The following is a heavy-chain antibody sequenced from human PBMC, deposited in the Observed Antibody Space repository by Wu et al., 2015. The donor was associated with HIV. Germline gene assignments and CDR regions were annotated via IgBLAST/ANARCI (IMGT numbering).Heavy chain of an antibody. J-gene: IGHJ6*02. CDR2: INPNSGGT. CDR3: ARDPVDYDVSNYYYGLDV. V-gene: IGHV1-2*06. CDR1: GYTFTTYY. Sequence: QVQLVQSGAEVKKPGASVKVSCKASGYTFTTYYIHWVRQAPGQGFEWIGRINPNSGGTLYPQKFQGRVTMTRDTSINTAYMEVTRLSSDDTAVYYCARDPVDYDVSNYYYGLDVWGQGTTVTVSS. D-gene: IGHD4-17*01.